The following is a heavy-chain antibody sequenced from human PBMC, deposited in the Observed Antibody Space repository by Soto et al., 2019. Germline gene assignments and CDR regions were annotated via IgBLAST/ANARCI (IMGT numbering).Heavy chain of an antibody. CDR3: ARGWGASAWFDY. CDR2: INTDNGNT. J-gene: IGHJ4*02. V-gene: IGHV1-3*04. Sequence: QVQLVQSGAEVKKPGASVKVSCKASGYTFNTYAIHWVRQAPGQRLEWMGWINTDNGNTKYSQNFQGRVTITRDTSANTSYRELSSLRSEDTAIYHCARGWGASAWFDYWGQGPLVTVSS. CDR1: GYTFNTYA. D-gene: IGHD3-16*01.